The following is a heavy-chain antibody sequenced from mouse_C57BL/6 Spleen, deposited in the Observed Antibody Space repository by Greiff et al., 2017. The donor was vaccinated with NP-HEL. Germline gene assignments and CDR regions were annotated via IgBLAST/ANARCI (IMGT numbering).Heavy chain of an antibody. J-gene: IGHJ1*03. V-gene: IGHV1-69*01. CDR1: GYTFTSYW. Sequence: QVQLQQPGAELVMPGASVKLSCKASGYTFTSYWMHWVKQRPGQGLEWIGEIDPSDSYTNYNQKFKGKSTLTVDKSSSTAYMQLSSLTSEDSAVYYCASIITTVVVDCDVWGTGTTVTVSS. D-gene: IGHD1-1*01. CDR3: ASIITTVVVDCDV. CDR2: IDPSDSYT.